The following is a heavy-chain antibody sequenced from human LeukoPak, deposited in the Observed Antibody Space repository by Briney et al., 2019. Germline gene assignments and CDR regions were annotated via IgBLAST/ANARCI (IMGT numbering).Heavy chain of an antibody. CDR2: ISSSSSYI. CDR3: AKDHPGGY. J-gene: IGHJ4*02. CDR1: GFTFTSAW. V-gene: IGHV3-21*01. D-gene: IGHD3-16*01. Sequence: PGGSLRLSCAASGFTFTSAWMSWVRQAQGKGLEWVSSISSSSSYIYYADSVKGRFTISRDNAKNSLYLQMNSLRAEDTAVYYCAKDHPGGYWGQGTLVTVSS.